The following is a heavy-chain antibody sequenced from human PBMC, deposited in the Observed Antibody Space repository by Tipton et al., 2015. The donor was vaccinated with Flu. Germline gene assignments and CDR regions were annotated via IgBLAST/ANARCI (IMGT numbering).Heavy chain of an antibody. CDR1: GYTFTRYG. Sequence: QLVQSGAEVKKPGASVKVSCKASGYTFTRYGVSWVRPAPGQGLEWMGWIRGHGKTNYAQEFRGRVTMTTDTSTSTAYMELRSLRSDDTAGYYCARSQVDWNDTPKWVDPWGLGPLVTVSS. CDR2: IRGHGKT. D-gene: IGHD1-1*01. V-gene: IGHV1-18*01. J-gene: IGHJ5*02. CDR3: ARSQVDWNDTPKWVDP.